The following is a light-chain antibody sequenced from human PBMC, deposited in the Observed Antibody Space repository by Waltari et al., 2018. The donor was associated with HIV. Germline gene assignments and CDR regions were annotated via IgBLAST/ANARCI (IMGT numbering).Light chain of an antibody. CDR1: QTIGTW. V-gene: IGKV1-5*03. Sequence: DIQMTQTPAALSASVGDTVTITCRASQTIGTWLAWYQQKPGEAPNLLIYQASSLKSGVPSRFSGSGSETDFTLTINSLQPDDFATYYCQQYNTYSYTFGQGTKVEIK. CDR3: QQYNTYSYT. CDR2: QAS. J-gene: IGKJ2*01.